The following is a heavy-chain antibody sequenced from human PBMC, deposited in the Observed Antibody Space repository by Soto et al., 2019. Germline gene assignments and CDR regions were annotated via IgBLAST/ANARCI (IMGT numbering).Heavy chain of an antibody. CDR3: TTDPDSSSSLDV. V-gene: IGHV3-15*01. CDR2: IKSKTDGGTT. D-gene: IGHD6-13*01. J-gene: IGHJ6*02. Sequence: EVQLVESGGGLVKPGGSLRLSCAASGFTFSNAWMSWVRQAPGKGLEWVGRIKSKTDGGTTDYAAPVKGRFTISRDDSKNTLYLQMNSLKTEDTAVYYCTTDPDSSSSLDVWGQGTTVTVSS. CDR1: GFTFSNAW.